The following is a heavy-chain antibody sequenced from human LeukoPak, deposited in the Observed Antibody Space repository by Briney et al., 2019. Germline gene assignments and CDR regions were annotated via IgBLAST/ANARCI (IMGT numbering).Heavy chain of an antibody. CDR1: GFTFSSYA. J-gene: IGHJ4*02. D-gene: IGHD1-26*01. V-gene: IGHV3-30-3*01. CDR2: ISYDGSNK. CDR3: TTRGGSFSIFDY. Sequence: PGGSLRLSCAASGFTFSSYAMHWVRQAPGKGLEWVAVISYDGSNKYYADSVKGRFTISRDDSKNTLYLQINSLKTEDTAVYYCTTRGGSFSIFDYWGQGTLVTVSS.